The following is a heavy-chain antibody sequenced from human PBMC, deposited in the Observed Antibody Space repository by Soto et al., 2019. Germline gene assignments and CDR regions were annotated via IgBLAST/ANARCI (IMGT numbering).Heavy chain of an antibody. CDR2: ISGTNNNT. V-gene: IGHV3-23*01. CDR1: GFTFSTYA. D-gene: IGHD3-22*01. CDR3: ARDYFEDF. Sequence: GGSLRLSCATSGFTFSTYAMTWVRQAPGKGLDWVSVISGTNNNTWYADSVKGRFTISRDNSKNTLYLQMSSLRAEDTAVYYCARDYFEDFWGQGTLVTVSS. J-gene: IGHJ4*02.